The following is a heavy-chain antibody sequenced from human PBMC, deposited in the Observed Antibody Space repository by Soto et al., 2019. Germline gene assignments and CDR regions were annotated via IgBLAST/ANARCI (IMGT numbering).Heavy chain of an antibody. CDR1: GGTFSSYA. CDR2: INPNSGGT. J-gene: IGHJ3*02. CDR3: ARGEPGAEAFDI. Sequence: ASVKVSCKASGGTFSSYAISWVRQAPGQGLEWMGWINPNSGGTNYAQKFQGWVTMTRDTSISTAYMELSRLRSDDTAVYYCARGEPGAEAFDIWGQGTMVTVSS. D-gene: IGHD1-26*01. V-gene: IGHV1-2*04.